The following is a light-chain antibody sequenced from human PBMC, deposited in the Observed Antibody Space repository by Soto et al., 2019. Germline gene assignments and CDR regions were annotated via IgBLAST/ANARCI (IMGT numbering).Light chain of an antibody. V-gene: IGLV2-14*01. CDR2: EVS. Sequence: QSVLTQPPSVAGSPGQSITISCTGTSSDVGSYNYVSWYQQHPGKAPKLMIYEVSDRPSGISSRFSGSKSGNTASLTISGLQTEGEADYYCSSYTSSSTLFGTGTKLTVL. CDR3: SSYTSSSTL. CDR1: SSDVGSYNY. J-gene: IGLJ1*01.